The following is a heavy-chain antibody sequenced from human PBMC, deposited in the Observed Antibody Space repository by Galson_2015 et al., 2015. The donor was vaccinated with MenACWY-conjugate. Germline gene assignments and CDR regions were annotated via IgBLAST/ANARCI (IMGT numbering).Heavy chain of an antibody. D-gene: IGHD6-19*01. CDR1: GFTFSSCA. V-gene: IGHV3-23*01. CDR3: AKDIPRKITVAAPIDY. CDR2: ISGSGGGT. J-gene: IGHJ4*02. Sequence: SLRLSCAASGFTFSSCAMSWVHQAPGKGLEWVSAISGSGGGTYYADPVKGRFTISRDNYKNTLYLQMNSLRAEDTAVYYCAKDIPRKITVAAPIDYWGQGTLVTVSS.